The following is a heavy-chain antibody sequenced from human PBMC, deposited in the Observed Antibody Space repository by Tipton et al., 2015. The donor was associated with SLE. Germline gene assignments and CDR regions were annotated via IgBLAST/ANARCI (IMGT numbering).Heavy chain of an antibody. V-gene: IGHV3-30*02. CDR2: IRYDGSNK. CDR1: GFTFSSYG. CDR3: AKSIIAASPTTAVDY. Sequence: SLRLSCAASGFTFSSYGMHWVRQAPGKGLEWVAFIRYDGSNKYYADSVKGRFTISRDNSKNTLYLQMNSLRAEDTAVYYCAKSIIAASPTTAVDYWGQGTLVTVSS. D-gene: IGHD6-6*01. J-gene: IGHJ4*02.